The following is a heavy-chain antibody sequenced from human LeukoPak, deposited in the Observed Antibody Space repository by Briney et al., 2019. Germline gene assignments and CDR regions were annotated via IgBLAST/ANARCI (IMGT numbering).Heavy chain of an antibody. Sequence: VSVKVSCKASGYTFTSYGISWVRQAPGQGLEWMGWISAYNGNTNYAQKLQGRVTMTTDTSTSTAYMEPRSLRSDDTAVYYCARGSSIFGVVTADFDYWGQGTLVTVSS. CDR1: GYTFTSYG. V-gene: IGHV1-18*01. J-gene: IGHJ4*02. CDR3: ARGSSIFGVVTADFDY. CDR2: ISAYNGNT. D-gene: IGHD3-3*01.